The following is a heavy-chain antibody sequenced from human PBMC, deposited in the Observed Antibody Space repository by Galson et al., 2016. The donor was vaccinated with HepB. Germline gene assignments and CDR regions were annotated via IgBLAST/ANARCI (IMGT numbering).Heavy chain of an antibody. J-gene: IGHJ4*02. CDR3: AREDSTIAAASFDY. D-gene: IGHD6-13*01. CDR2: VSGSGAGT. CDR1: GFTFSTYA. Sequence: SLRLSCAASGFTFSTYAMGWVRQAPGKGLEWVSAVSGSGAGTYYAGSVKGRFTISRDNSKNTLYLQMNSLRAEDTAVYYCAREDSTIAAASFDYWGQGTLVTVSS. V-gene: IGHV3-23*01.